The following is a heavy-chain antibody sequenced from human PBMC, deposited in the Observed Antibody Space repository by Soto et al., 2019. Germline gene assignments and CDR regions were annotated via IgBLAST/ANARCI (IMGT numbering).Heavy chain of an antibody. CDR3: ARPLRATAGTTFDY. CDR1: GYTLTSYG. J-gene: IGHJ4*01. Sequence: ASVKVSCKASGYTLTSYGISWVRQAPGQGLEWMGWINPYNGKTNYAQKLQGRVTMTSDTATSTAYMELNSLTSDDTADYYCARPLRATAGTTFDYWGQGSLVTVSS. D-gene: IGHD1-1*01. CDR2: INPYNGKT. V-gene: IGHV1-18*01.